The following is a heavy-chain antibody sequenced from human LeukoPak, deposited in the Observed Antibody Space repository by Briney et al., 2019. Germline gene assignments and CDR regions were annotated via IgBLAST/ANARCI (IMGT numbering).Heavy chain of an antibody. J-gene: IGHJ4*02. CDR3: ARDPGY. CDR2: INPTGGST. CDR1: GYTFATYY. V-gene: IGHV1-46*01. Sequence: ASVKVSCKASGYTFATYYIHWVRQAPGQGLEWMGVINPTGGSTSYAQKFQGRVTMTRDTSTSTVYMEMSSLRSEDTAVYYCARDPGYWGQGTLVTVSS.